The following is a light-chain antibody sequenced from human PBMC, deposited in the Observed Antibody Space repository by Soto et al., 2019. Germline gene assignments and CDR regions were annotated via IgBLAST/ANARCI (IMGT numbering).Light chain of an antibody. Sequence: DIPMTQSPSSVSASVGDRVTITCRASPGLSSWLAWYQQQPGKAPKLLIYAASSLQSGVPSRFSGSGSGTDFTLTISSLQPEDFATYYCQQANSFPYTFGQGTKLEIK. V-gene: IGKV1-12*02. CDR1: PGLSSW. CDR3: QQANSFPYT. CDR2: AAS. J-gene: IGKJ2*01.